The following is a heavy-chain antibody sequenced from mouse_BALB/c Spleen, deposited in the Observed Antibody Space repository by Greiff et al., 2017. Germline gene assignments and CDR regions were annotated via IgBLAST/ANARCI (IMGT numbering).Heavy chain of an antibody. D-gene: IGHD1-3*01. CDR2: INSNGGST. V-gene: IGHV5-6-2*01. CDR3: VREWGGFDY. J-gene: IGHJ2*01. Sequence: EVQLVESGGGLVKLGGSLKLSCAASGFTFSSYYMSWVRQTPEKRLELVAAINSNGGSTYYPDTVKGRFTISRDNAKNTLYLQMSSLKSEDTALYYRVREWGGFDYWGQGTTLTVSS. CDR1: GFTFSSYY.